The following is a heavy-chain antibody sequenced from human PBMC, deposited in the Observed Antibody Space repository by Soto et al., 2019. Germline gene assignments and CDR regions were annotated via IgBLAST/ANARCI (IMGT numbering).Heavy chain of an antibody. CDR3: ATGEWELPHF. J-gene: IGHJ4*02. D-gene: IGHD1-7*01. CDR1: GGIFSNDP. V-gene: IGHV1-69*01. Sequence: QVQLVQSGAEMKKPGSSVKVSCKASGGIFSNDPISWVRQAPGQGLEWMGGIIPAIGKPDYAQKYQDRVTIAADESTSTAYMELTKLVSQDTAVYYCATGEWELPHFWGQGTLVTVSS. CDR2: IIPAIGKP.